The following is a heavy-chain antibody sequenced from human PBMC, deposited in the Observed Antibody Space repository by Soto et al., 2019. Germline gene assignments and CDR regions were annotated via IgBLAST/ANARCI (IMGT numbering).Heavy chain of an antibody. CDR2: ISSSSSHT. CDR3: ERGGYGPSGYH. CDR1: RFTFSNYS. V-gene: IGHV3-21*01. D-gene: IGHD3-22*01. Sequence: GGSLRLSCTASRFTFSNYSMNWVRQAPGKGLEWVSSISSSSSHTYYADSVKGRFTISRDNARSSLYLQMDSLRADDTAVYYCERGGYGPSGYHWGQGTLVTVSS. J-gene: IGHJ4*02.